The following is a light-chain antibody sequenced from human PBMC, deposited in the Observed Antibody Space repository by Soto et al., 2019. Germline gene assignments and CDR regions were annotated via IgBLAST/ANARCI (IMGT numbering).Light chain of an antibody. CDR3: QQYGDSLLT. J-gene: IGKJ4*01. V-gene: IGKV3-20*01. CDR1: QSVTSNY. CDR2: GAS. Sequence: EIVLTQSPGTLSLSPGERATLSCRASQSVTSNYLAWYQRKPGQAPRLLIYGASSRANGIPDRFSGSGSGTDFSLTISRLEPEDFVVYYCQQYGDSLLTFGGGTRVEMK.